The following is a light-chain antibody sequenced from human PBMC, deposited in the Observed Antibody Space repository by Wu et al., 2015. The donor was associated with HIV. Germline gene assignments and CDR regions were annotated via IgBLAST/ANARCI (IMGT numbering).Light chain of an antibody. CDR1: QSISSW. CDR2: KAS. J-gene: IGKJ2*01. V-gene: IGKV1-5*03. Sequence: DIQMTQSPSTLSASVGDRVTITCRASQSISSWLAWYQQKPGTAPNLLIYKASTLESGVPSRFSGSGSGTEFTLTISSLQPDDFATYYCQQYNSYPSYTFGQGTKLEIK. CDR3: QQYNSYPSYT.